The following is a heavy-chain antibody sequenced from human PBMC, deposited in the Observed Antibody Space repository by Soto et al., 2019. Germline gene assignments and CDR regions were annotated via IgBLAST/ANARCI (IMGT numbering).Heavy chain of an antibody. Sequence: SETLSLTGDASGYSISSGYFWGCIRQPPGKGLEWIGSWYRSGVTYYNPSLRGRVTMSVDTSKNQFALKPNSVTAADTAVYYCARVAYSDRTGNYYCFDYWGQGALVTVSS. CDR1: GYSISSGYF. J-gene: IGHJ4*02. D-gene: IGHD3-22*01. CDR2: WYRSGVT. CDR3: ARVAYSDRTGNYYCFDY. V-gene: IGHV4-38-2*01.